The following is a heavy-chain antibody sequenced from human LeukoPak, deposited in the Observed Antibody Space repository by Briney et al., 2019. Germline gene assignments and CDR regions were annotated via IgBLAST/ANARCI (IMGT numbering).Heavy chain of an antibody. CDR1: GGSISSSSYY. V-gene: IGHV4-39*01. CDR2: IYYSGST. Sequence: SETLSLTCTVSGGSISSSSYYWGWIRQPPGKGLEWIGSIYYSGSTYYNPSLKSRVTISVDTSKNQFSLKLSSVTAADTAVYYCARLSVPRPYWYFDLWGRGTLVTVSS. J-gene: IGHJ2*01. CDR3: ARLSVPRPYWYFDL.